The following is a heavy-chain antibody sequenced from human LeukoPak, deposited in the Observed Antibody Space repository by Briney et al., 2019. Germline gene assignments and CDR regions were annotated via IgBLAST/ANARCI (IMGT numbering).Heavy chain of an antibody. Sequence: SVKVSCKASGGTFSSYAISWVRQAPGQGLEWMGRIIPIFGTANYTQKFQGRVTITTDESTSTAYMELSSRRSEDTAVYYCARDSGWYDYYYYMDVWGKGTTDTVSS. CDR2: IIPIFGTA. J-gene: IGHJ6*03. CDR1: GGTFSSYA. CDR3: ARDSGWYDYYYYMDV. V-gene: IGHV1-69*05. D-gene: IGHD6-19*01.